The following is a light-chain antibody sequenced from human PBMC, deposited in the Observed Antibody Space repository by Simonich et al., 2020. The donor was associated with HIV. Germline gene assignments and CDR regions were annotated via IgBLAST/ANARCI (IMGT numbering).Light chain of an antibody. Sequence: QSALTQPASVSGSPGQSITISCTGTSSDFGGYNYVSWYQQHPGKAPKLMIYEVSKRPSGVPDRFSGSKSGNTASLTVSGLQAEDEADYYCSSYAGSNNLVFGGGTKLTVL. CDR3: SSYAGSNNLV. V-gene: IGLV2-8*01. CDR1: SSDFGGYNY. J-gene: IGLJ3*02. CDR2: EVS.